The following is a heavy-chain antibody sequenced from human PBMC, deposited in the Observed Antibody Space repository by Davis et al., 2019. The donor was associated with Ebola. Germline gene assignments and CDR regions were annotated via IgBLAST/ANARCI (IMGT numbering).Heavy chain of an antibody. Sequence: MPGGSLRLSCTISGGSISSYYWSWIRQPPGGGLEWIGYIYYSGRTNYNPSLKSRVTISVDTSKNQFSLKLSSVTAADTAVYYCARESPRYSGSYYHFDYWGQGTLVTVSS. D-gene: IGHD1-26*01. J-gene: IGHJ4*02. V-gene: IGHV4-59*01. CDR1: GGSISSYY. CDR2: IYYSGRT. CDR3: ARESPRYSGSYYHFDY.